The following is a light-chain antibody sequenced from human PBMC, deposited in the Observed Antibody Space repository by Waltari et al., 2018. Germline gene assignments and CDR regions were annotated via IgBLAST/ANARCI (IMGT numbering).Light chain of an antibody. CDR3: CAYAGSYTDWV. Sequence: QSALTQPRSVSRSPGQSVTISCTGTSSAVGGYNYVSWYQQPPGKAPQLMIYDVSKRPSGVPDRFSGSKSGNTASLTISGLQAEDEADYYCCAYAGSYTDWVFG. V-gene: IGLV2-11*01. CDR1: SSAVGGYNY. CDR2: DVS. J-gene: IGLJ3*02.